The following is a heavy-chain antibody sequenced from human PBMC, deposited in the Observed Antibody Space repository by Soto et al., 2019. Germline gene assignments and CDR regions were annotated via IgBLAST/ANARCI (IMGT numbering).Heavy chain of an antibody. D-gene: IGHD3-10*01. V-gene: IGHV4-59*01. J-gene: IGHJ4*02. Sequence: SENLSLTCTVSGGSISSYYWSWIRQPPGKGLEWIGYIYYSGSTNYNPSLKSRVTISVDTSKNQFSLKLSSVTAADTAVYYCARGITMVEGYFFDFWGQGTLDIVYS. CDR2: IYYSGST. CDR1: GGSISSYY. CDR3: ARGITMVEGYFFDF.